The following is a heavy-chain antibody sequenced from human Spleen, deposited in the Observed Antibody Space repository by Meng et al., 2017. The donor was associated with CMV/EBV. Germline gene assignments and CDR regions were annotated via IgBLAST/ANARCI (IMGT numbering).Heavy chain of an antibody. CDR2: INPNSGGT. Sequence: ASVKVSCKASGYTFTGYYMHWVRQAPGQGLEWMGWINPNSGGTNYAQKFQGRGTMTRDTSISTAYMELSRLRSDDTAVYYCAREVFSRLYGSGSDALDIWGQGTMVTVSS. CDR3: AREVFSRLYGSGSDALDI. J-gene: IGHJ3*02. V-gene: IGHV1-2*02. CDR1: GYTFTGYY. D-gene: IGHD3-10*01.